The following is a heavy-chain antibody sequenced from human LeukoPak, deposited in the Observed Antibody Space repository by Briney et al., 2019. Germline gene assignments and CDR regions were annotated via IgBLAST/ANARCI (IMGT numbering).Heavy chain of an antibody. Sequence: ASVKVSCKASGYTFTSYDIDWVRQATGQGLEWMGWMNPNSGNTGYAQKFQGRVTITRNTSISTAYMELSSLRSEDTAVYYCARGTSEDSSWYDCWGQGTLVTVSS. J-gene: IGHJ5*01. D-gene: IGHD6-13*01. V-gene: IGHV1-8*03. CDR3: ARGTSEDSSWYDC. CDR2: MNPNSGNT. CDR1: GYTFTSYD.